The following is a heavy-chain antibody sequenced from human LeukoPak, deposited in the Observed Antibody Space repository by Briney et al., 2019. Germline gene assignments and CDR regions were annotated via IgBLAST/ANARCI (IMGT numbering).Heavy chain of an antibody. CDR1: GFTFSSYA. Sequence: GGSLRLSCAASGFTFSSYAMSWVRQAPGKGLEWVSGISGSGGSTYYADSVKGRFTISRDNAENSLYLQMNSLKAEDTAVYYCATSRVFDYWGQGALVIVSS. V-gene: IGHV3-23*01. CDR2: ISGSGGST. CDR3: ATSRVFDY. J-gene: IGHJ4*02.